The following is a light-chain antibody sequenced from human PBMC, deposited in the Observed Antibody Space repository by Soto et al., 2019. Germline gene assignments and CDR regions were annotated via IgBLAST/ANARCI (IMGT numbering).Light chain of an antibody. CDR2: DAS. V-gene: IGKV1-33*01. CDR1: QNINNY. CDR3: QQYENLPT. Sequence: DIQMTQTPSSLSASVGDRVTITCQASQNINNYLNWYQQKPGRAPKLLIYDASNLETGVPSRFRGSGSGTDFTFTISRLPPEDIATYYCQQYENLPTFGQGTRREIK. J-gene: IGKJ5*01.